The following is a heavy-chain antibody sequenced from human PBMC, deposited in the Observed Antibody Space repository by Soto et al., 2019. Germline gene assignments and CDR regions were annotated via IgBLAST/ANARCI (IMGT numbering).Heavy chain of an antibody. J-gene: IGHJ4*02. CDR2: IWYDGSNK. CDR3: ARSYCSGGSCFYDY. V-gene: IGHV3-33*01. CDR1: GFTFSSYG. Sequence: QVQLVESGGGVVQPGRSLRLSCAASGFTFSSYGMHWVRQAPGKGLEWVAVIWYDGSNKYYADSVKGRFTISRDNSKNTLYLQMNSLRAEATAVYYCARSYCSGGSCFYDYWGQGTLVTVSS. D-gene: IGHD2-15*01.